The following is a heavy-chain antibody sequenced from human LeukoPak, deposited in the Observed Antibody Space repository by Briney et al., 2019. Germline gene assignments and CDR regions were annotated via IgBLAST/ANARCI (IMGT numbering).Heavy chain of an antibody. J-gene: IGHJ4*02. CDR1: GFTFSSYS. D-gene: IGHD6-13*01. V-gene: IGHV3-48*04. CDR3: ARTPIAAAGTTFDY. Sequence: GGSLRLSCAASGFTFSSYSMNWVRQAPGKGLEWVSYISSSSSTIYYADSVKGRFTISRDNARNSLYLQMNSLRAEDTAVYYCARTPIAAAGTTFDYWGQGTLVTVSS. CDR2: ISSSSSTI.